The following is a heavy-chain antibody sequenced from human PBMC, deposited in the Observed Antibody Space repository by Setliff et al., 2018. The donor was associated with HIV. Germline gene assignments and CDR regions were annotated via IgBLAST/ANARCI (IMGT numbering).Heavy chain of an antibody. CDR3: ARRKGYCSGPSCLEFSWFDP. V-gene: IGHV4-39*01. CDR2: IYYSGSA. J-gene: IGHJ5*02. CDR1: GGSISSSSYY. Sequence: SETLSLTCTVSGGSISSSSYYWGWIRQPPGKGLEWIGSIYYSGSAYYSPSLKSRVTISVDTSKNQFSLKLSSVTAADTAVYYCARRKGYCSGPSCLEFSWFDPCGQGTLVTVSS. D-gene: IGHD2-2*01.